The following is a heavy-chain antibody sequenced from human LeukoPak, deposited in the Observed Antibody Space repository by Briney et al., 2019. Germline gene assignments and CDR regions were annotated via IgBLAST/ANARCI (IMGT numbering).Heavy chain of an antibody. CDR1: GYMFNSFW. Sequence: GESPETPWKGSGYMFNSFWRGRVPPIPGQGLGWIGIFIAGDSDTRYSPSFQGQVTISADKSISTAYLQWSSLKASDTAMYYCARSYDYDDNSGLSFAYWGQGTLVTVSS. V-gene: IGHV5-51*01. CDR2: FIAGDSDT. CDR3: ARSYDYDDNSGLSFAY. D-gene: IGHD4-23*01. J-gene: IGHJ4*02.